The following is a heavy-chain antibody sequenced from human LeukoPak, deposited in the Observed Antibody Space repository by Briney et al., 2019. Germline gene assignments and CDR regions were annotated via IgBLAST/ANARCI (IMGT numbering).Heavy chain of an antibody. CDR2: IWHDGSAK. Sequence: PGGSLRLSCAASGFTFSSNGMSWVRQAPGKGLEWVANIWHDGSAKYYVDSEKGRFIISRDNAKNSLFLQMNSLRAEDTAVYYCAREIGGSHPNDYWGQGTLVTVSS. CDR1: GFTFSSNG. V-gene: IGHV3-7*01. CDR3: AREIGGSHPNDY. J-gene: IGHJ4*02. D-gene: IGHD1-26*01.